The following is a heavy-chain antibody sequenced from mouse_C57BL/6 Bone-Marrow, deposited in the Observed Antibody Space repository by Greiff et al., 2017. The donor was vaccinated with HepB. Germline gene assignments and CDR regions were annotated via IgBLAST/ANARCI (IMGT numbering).Heavy chain of an antibody. V-gene: IGHV1-64*01. Sequence: QVHVKQPGAELVKPGASVKLSCKASGYTFTSYWMHWVKQRPGQGLEWIGMIHPNSGSTNYNEKFKSKATLTVDKSSSTAYMQLSSLTSEDSAVYYCARHYSNYSYWGQGTLVTVSA. CDR2: IHPNSGST. CDR1: GYTFTSYW. J-gene: IGHJ3*01. CDR3: ARHYSNYSY. D-gene: IGHD2-5*01.